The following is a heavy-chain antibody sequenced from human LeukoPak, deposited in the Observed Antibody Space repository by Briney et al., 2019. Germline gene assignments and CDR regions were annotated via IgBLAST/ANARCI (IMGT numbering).Heavy chain of an antibody. J-gene: IGHJ4*02. CDR3: ARTGYSSSWYPFDY. D-gene: IGHD6-13*01. V-gene: IGHV3-7*01. CDR2: IRQDGSEK. Sequence: GGSLRLSCAASGFTFSSYWMSWVRQAPGKGQEWVANIRQDGSEKYYVDSVKGRFTISRDHGKNSLYLQMNSLRAEDTAVYYCARTGYSSSWYPFDYWGQGTLVTVSS. CDR1: GFTFSSYW.